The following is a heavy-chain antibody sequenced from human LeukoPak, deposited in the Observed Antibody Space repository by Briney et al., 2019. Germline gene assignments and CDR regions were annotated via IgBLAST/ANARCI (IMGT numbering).Heavy chain of an antibody. CDR1: GFTFSSYA. D-gene: IGHD6-6*01. Sequence: GGSLRLSCAASGFTFSSYAMSWVRQAPGKGLEWVSAISGSGFTYYADSVKGRFTISRDNSKNTLYLQMNSLRAEGTAVYYCARGLYSSSPWGQGTLVTVSS. J-gene: IGHJ4*02. V-gene: IGHV3-23*01. CDR3: ARGLYSSSP. CDR2: ISGSGFT.